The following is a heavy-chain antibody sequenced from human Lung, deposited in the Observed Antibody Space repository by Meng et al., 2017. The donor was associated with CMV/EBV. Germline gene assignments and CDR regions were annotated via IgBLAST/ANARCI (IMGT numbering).Heavy chain of an antibody. CDR3: ASALNGNYWWFAP. V-gene: IGHV5-51*01. CDR2: IYLYDSRA. Sequence: SXKGSGYNFTYHWIGWVRQMPGKGLEWMGIIYLYDSRAIYSPSFQGQVTISADQSLNTAYLQWNSLKASDTAIYFCASALNGNYWWFAPWGPGNLV. D-gene: IGHD1-26*01. J-gene: IGHJ5*02. CDR1: GYNFTYHW.